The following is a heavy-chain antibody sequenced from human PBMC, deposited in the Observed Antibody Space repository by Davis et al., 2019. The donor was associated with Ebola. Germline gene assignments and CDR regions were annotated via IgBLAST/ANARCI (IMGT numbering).Heavy chain of an antibody. V-gene: IGHV4-39*07. CDR3: ARFPVRDSGGLLEGGY. CDR1: VASFRGGGNN. CDR2: IINIGST. Sequence: MPGGSLNLPSTFPVASFRGGGNNWGWTPRHPGKGRSWIGTIINIGSTTYTPSLKSRFIISVDTSKNQFSLRLSSVTAVDTAVYYCARFPVRDSGGLLEGGYWGQGALVTVSS. D-gene: IGHD5-12*01. J-gene: IGHJ4*02.